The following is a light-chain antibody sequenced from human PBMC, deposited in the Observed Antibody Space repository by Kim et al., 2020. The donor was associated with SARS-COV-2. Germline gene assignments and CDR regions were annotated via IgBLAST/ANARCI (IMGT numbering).Light chain of an antibody. CDR2: EVS. CDR3: CSYAGSSTVV. CDR1: SSDVGSYNL. V-gene: IGLV2-23*02. J-gene: IGLJ2*01. Sequence: GQSLTICCTGTSSDVGSYNLVSWYQQHPGKAPKLMIYEVSKRPSGVSNRFSGSKSGNTASLTISGLQAEDEADYYCCSYAGSSTVVFGGGTQLTVL.